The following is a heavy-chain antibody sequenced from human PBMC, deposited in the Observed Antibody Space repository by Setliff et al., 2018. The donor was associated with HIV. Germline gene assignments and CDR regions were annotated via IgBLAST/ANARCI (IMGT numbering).Heavy chain of an antibody. CDR1: GFSLSTNRMC. V-gene: IGHV2-70*11. Sequence: SGPTLVNPTQTLTLTCTFPGFSLSTNRMCVGWIRQPPGKALEWLARIDWDDDKYYNTSLQTRLTISKDTSKNQVVLTMTNMDPADTATYYCARIQSPTMVIDYWGRGTLVTVSS. D-gene: IGHD3-10*01. CDR2: IDWDDDK. J-gene: IGHJ4*02. CDR3: ARIQSPTMVIDY.